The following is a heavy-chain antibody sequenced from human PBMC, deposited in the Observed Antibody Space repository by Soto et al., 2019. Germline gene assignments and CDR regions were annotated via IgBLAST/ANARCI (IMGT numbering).Heavy chain of an antibody. Sequence: QVQLVQSGAEVKKPGSSVKVSCKASGGTFSSYAISWVRQAPGQGLEWMEGIIPIFGTANYAQKFQGRVTITADECTSTAYMELSSLRAEDTAVYYCARGNTDDDSSGYGERYYFDYWGQGTLVTVSS. J-gene: IGHJ4*02. CDR1: GGTFSSYA. D-gene: IGHD3-22*01. CDR3: ARGNTDDDSSGYGERYYFDY. CDR2: IIPIFGTA. V-gene: IGHV1-69*01.